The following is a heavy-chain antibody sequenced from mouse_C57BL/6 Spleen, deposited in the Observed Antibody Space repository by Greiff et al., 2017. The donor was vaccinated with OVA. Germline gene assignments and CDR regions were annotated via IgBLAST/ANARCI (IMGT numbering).Heavy chain of an antibody. D-gene: IGHD3-2*02. V-gene: IGHV5-4*01. Sequence: EVKLVESGGGLVKPGGSLKLSCAASGFTFSSYAMSWVRQTPEKRLEWVATISDGGSYTYYPDNVKGRFTISRDNAKNNLYLQMSHLKSEDTAMYYCAREDSSGPFAYWGQGTLVTVSA. CDR3: AREDSSGPFAY. CDR2: ISDGGSYT. J-gene: IGHJ3*01. CDR1: GFTFSSYA.